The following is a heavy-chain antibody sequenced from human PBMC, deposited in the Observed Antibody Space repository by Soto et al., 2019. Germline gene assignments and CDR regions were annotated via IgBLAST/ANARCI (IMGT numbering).Heavy chain of an antibody. CDR2: TLPFLGSS. CDR1: GGTFKKFA. J-gene: IGHJ6*02. Sequence: QVQLVQSGPEVKKPGSSVKVSCEASGGTFKKFAISWVRQAPGQGLEWMGGTLPFLGSSKYPQKFQGRVTIAADESATTTYMELTGLTSEDTAVYYCARGGKFYSEDLWEASYSHGLDVWGQGTTVTVSS. V-gene: IGHV1-69*01. D-gene: IGHD1-26*01. CDR3: ARGGKFYSEDLWEASYSHGLDV.